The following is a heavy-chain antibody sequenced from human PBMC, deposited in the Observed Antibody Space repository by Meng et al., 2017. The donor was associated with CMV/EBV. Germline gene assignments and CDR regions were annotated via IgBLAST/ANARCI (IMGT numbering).Heavy chain of an antibody. V-gene: IGHV3-53*01. Sequence: CSASGFTVSSNYMRWVRQAPGRGLEWVSVINSGSSTYYADSVKGRFTISRDNSKNTLYLQMNSLRTEDTAVYYCARDSTIFGVVTQNWGQGTLVTVSS. CDR3: ARDSTIFGVVTQN. CDR1: GFTVSSNY. CDR2: INSGSST. J-gene: IGHJ4*02. D-gene: IGHD3-3*01.